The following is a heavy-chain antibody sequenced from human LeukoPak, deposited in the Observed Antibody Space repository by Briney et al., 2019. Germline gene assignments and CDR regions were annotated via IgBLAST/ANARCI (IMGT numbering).Heavy chain of an antibody. CDR1: GYSISSDYY. CDR3: ARLLYDGDYL. Sequence: PSETLSLTCAVSGYSISSDYYWGWIRQPPGKGLEWIGSIYYSGSTYYNPSLKSRVTISVDTSKNQFSLKLSSVTAADTAVYYCARLLYDGDYLWGQGTLVTVSS. V-gene: IGHV4-38-2*01. J-gene: IGHJ5*02. CDR2: IYYSGST. D-gene: IGHD4-17*01.